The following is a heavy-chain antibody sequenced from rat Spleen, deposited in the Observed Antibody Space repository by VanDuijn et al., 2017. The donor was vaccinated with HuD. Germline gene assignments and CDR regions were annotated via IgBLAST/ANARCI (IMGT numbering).Heavy chain of an antibody. CDR1: GFSLTNYH. CDR2: IWSGGNI. D-gene: IGHD1-12*02. CDR3: TRNYAYYYDGSYHGGFDY. V-gene: IGHV2S13*01. Sequence: QVQLKESGPGLMQPSQTLSLTCIVSGFSLTNYHVHWVRHFPGKGLEWLEVIWSGGNIDYNSALKSRLSISRDTSKSQVFLKVNSLKTEDTGIYYCTRNYAYYYDGSYHGGFDYWGQGVMVTVSS. J-gene: IGHJ2*01.